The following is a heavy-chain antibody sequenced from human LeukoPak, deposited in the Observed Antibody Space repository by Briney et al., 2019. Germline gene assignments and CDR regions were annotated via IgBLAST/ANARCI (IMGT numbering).Heavy chain of an antibody. J-gene: IGHJ4*02. CDR3: AKERLVGVKGIDY. CDR1: GFTLCTFP. D-gene: IGHD1-26*01. V-gene: IGHV3-23*01. Sequence: GSQRLSCAASGFTLCTFPMSWVRQAPGKGLEWVSVISSSGAITYYADSVRGRFTISRDNSKNTLDLQMNSLRVEDTAVYYCAKERLVGVKGIDYWGQGTLVTVSS. CDR2: ISSSGAIT.